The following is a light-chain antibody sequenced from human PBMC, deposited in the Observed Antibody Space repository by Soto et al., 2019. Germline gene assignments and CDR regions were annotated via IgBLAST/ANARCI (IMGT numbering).Light chain of an antibody. CDR1: SSDVGAYNY. Sequence: QSALTQPRSVSGSPGQSVTISCTGTSSDVGAYNYVSWYQQHPGKAPKLILYDVTKRPSGVPDRFAGSKSGNTASLTISGLQAEDEADYHCCSYAGSYFFVFGPGTKVTVL. CDR2: DVT. V-gene: IGLV2-11*01. CDR3: CSYAGSYFFV. J-gene: IGLJ1*01.